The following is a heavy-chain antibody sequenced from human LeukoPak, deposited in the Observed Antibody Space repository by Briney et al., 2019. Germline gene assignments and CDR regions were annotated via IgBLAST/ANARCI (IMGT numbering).Heavy chain of an antibody. CDR3: AREYSSSWAFDY. V-gene: IGHV3-30*04. J-gene: IGHJ4*02. Sequence: GGSLRLSCAASGFTFSSYAMHGVRQAPGKGLEWVAVISYDGSNKYYADSVKGRFTISRDNSKNTLYLQMNSLRAEDTAVYYCAREYSSSWAFDYWGQGTLVTVSS. CDR1: GFTFSSYA. D-gene: IGHD6-13*01. CDR2: ISYDGSNK.